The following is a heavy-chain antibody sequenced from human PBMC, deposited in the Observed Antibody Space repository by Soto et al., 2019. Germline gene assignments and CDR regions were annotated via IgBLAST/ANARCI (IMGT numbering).Heavy chain of an antibody. CDR2: INHSGST. D-gene: IGHD6-19*01. CDR1: GGSFSGYY. V-gene: IGHV4-34*01. Sequence: SETLSLTCAVYGGSFSGYYWSWIRQPPGKGLEWIGEINHSGSTNYNPSLKSRVTISVDTSKNQFSLKLSSVTAADTAVYYCARLRAVADYFDYWGQGTLVTVSS. J-gene: IGHJ4*02. CDR3: ARLRAVADYFDY.